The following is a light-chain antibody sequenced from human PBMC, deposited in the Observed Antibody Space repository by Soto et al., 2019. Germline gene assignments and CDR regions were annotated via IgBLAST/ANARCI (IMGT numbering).Light chain of an antibody. Sequence: QSVLTQPASVSGSPGQSITISCTGTSSDVGRYNYVSWYQHHPGKAPTLIIYDGSNRPSGVFDRFSGSKSGNTASLTISGLQAEEEADYYCNSYTSRSTYVFGTGTKLTVL. CDR3: NSYTSRSTYV. CDR2: DGS. V-gene: IGLV2-14*03. J-gene: IGLJ1*01. CDR1: SSDVGRYNY.